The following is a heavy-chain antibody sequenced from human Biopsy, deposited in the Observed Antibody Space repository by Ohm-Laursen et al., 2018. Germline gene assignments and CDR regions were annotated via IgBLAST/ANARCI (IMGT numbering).Heavy chain of an antibody. V-gene: IGHV4-31*01. CDR2: ISYIGTT. D-gene: IGHD3-22*01. CDR1: GGSIGGGEYY. J-gene: IGHJ2*01. CDR3: ARGVPHYDGSGFPLAGYWYFDL. Sequence: TLSLPCTVSGGSIGGGEYYWNSIRQHPGKGLEWIGLISYIGTTFYHPSLKSLLTISIDTSKNRFSLNLRSVTAADTAVYYCARGVPHYDGSGFPLAGYWYFDLWGRGTLVTVSS.